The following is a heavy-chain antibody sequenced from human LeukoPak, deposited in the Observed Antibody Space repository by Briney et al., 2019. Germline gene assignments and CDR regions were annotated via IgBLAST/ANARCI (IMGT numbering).Heavy chain of an antibody. V-gene: IGHV1-18*01. CDR1: GYTFTSYG. J-gene: IGHJ6*03. Sequence: ASVKVSCKASGYTFTSYGISWVRQAPGQGLEWMGWISAYNGNTNYAQKLQGRVTMTIDTSTSTAYMELRSLRSDDTAVYYCASLARVPAANLYYYYYMDVWGKGTTVTVSS. CDR2: ISAYNGNT. D-gene: IGHD2-2*01. CDR3: ASLARVPAANLYYYYYMDV.